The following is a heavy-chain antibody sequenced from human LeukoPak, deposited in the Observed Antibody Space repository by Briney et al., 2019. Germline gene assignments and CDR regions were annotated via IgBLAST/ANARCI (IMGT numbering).Heavy chain of an antibody. CDR3: ARHVFDSSGYYNLD. V-gene: IGHV4-34*01. CDR1: GGSFSGYY. J-gene: IGHJ4*02. Sequence: SETLSLTCAVYGGSFSGYYWSWIRQPPGKGLEWIGEINHSGSTNYNPSLKSRVTISVDTSKNQFSLKLSSVTAADTAVYYCARHVFDSSGYYNLDWGQGTLVTVSS. D-gene: IGHD3-22*01. CDR2: INHSGST.